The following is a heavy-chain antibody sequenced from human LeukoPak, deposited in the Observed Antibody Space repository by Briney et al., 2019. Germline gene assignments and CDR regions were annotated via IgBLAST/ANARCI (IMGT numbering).Heavy chain of an antibody. Sequence: SVKVSCKASGGTFSSHAISWVRQAPGQGLEWVGGIIPIFGTTNYAQKFQGRVTITTDESTSTGYMELRSLRSDDTAVYYCARGDSGYNYGFDNWGQGTLVTVSS. CDR2: IIPIFGTT. CDR3: ARGDSGYNYGFDN. D-gene: IGHD5-12*01. V-gene: IGHV1-69*05. CDR1: GGTFSSHA. J-gene: IGHJ4*02.